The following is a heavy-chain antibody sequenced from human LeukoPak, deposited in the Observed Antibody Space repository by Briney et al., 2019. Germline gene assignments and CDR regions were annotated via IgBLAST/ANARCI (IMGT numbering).Heavy chain of an antibody. Sequence: GGSLRLSCAASGFTFSSYGVHWVRQAPGKGLEWGAVISYDGSNKYYADSVKGRFTISRDNSKNTLYLQMNSLRAEDTAVYYCAKMAIVVVNDDFDYWGQGTLVTVSS. J-gene: IGHJ4*02. D-gene: IGHD3-22*01. CDR2: ISYDGSNK. CDR3: AKMAIVVVNDDFDY. V-gene: IGHV3-30*18. CDR1: GFTFSSYG.